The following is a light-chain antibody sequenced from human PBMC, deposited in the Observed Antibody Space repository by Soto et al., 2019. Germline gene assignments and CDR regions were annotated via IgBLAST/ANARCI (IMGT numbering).Light chain of an antibody. J-gene: IGKJ4*01. CDR3: QQANSFPPT. Sequence: DIQMTQSPSSVSASVGDRVTITCRASQDISSWLAWYQHKPGKAPSLLIYAASSLQSWVPSRFRGSGSGTYFALTIAGLESEDFATYYSQQANSFPPTLGGGTKVEIK. V-gene: IGKV1D-12*01. CDR1: QDISSW. CDR2: AAS.